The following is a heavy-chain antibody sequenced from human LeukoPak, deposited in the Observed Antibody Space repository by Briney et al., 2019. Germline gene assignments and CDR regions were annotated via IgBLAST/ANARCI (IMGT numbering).Heavy chain of an antibody. J-gene: IGHJ6*03. CDR2: IKNAGIDT. V-gene: IGHV3-74*01. CDR1: GFMFSNYY. Sequence: PGGSLRLSCVGSGFMFSNYYMYWVRQAPGKGLVWVSSIKNAGIDTIYADSVKGRFTVSRDSAKSTVYLQMSSLRAEDTAVYYCARGGYGHNMDVWGEGTTVTVSS. CDR3: ARGGYGHNMDV. D-gene: IGHD3-10*01.